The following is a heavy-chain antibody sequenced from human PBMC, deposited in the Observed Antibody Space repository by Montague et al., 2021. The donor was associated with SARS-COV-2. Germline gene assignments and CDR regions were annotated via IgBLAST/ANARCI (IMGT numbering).Heavy chain of an antibody. D-gene: IGHD3-9*01. CDR1: GDSISSGGYF. CDR2: IHIGGTS. CDR3: GRSRDWYLGN. J-gene: IGHJ4*02. V-gene: IGHV4-39*07. Sequence: SETLSLTCTVSGDSISSGGYFWGWIRQPPGKGLEWIASIHIGGTSYLNPSLKSRVTISIDSSKNQFSLNVTSVTAADTAVYFCGRSRDWYLGNWGQGTLATVSS.